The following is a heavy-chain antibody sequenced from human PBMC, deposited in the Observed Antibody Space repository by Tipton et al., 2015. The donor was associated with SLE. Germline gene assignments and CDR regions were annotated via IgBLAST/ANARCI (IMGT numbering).Heavy chain of an antibody. Sequence: LRLSCTVSGGSISSHYWSWIRQPPGKGLEWIGYIYYSGSTYYNPSLKSRVTISVDTSKNQFSLKLSSVTAADTAVYYCARGSNDILTGAVFDYWGQGTLVTVSS. J-gene: IGHJ4*02. D-gene: IGHD3-9*01. CDR3: ARGSNDILTGAVFDY. CDR2: IYYSGST. CDR1: GGSISSHY. V-gene: IGHV4-59*08.